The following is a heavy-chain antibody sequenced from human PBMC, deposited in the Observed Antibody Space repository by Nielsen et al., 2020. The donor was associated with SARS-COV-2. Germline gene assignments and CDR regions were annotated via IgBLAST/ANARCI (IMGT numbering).Heavy chain of an antibody. CDR2: INSDATST. J-gene: IGHJ4*02. D-gene: IGHD3-16*01. CDR1: GFTFSTYW. Sequence: GESLKISCAASGFTFSTYWMHWVRQAPGKGLVWVSRINSDATSTAYADSVKGRFTISRDNAKNTLYPQMNSLRPEDTAVYYCARDFGIRDYWGQGTLVTVSS. V-gene: IGHV3-74*01. CDR3: ARDFGIRDY.